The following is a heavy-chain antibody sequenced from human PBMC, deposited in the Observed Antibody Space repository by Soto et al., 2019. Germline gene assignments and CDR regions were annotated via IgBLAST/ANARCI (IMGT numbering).Heavy chain of an antibody. CDR3: ARVPAYSTRWSNDPWFDP. CDR1: GYTFTNYG. V-gene: IGHV1-18*01. D-gene: IGHD6-13*01. CDR2: INPYNGNT. Sequence: QVLLVQSGAAVKTPGASVKISCQASGYTFTNYGITWVRQTPGQGFEWMAWINPYNGNTNYAQNLQGRVTMTTDTSTSTVYMELRSLRSDDTAVYYCARVPAYSTRWSNDPWFDPWGQGTLVTVSS. J-gene: IGHJ5*02.